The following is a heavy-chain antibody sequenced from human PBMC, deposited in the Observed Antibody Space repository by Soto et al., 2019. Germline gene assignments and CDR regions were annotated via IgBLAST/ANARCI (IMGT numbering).Heavy chain of an antibody. CDR1: GFSFGNYA. V-gene: IGHV3-30-3*01. J-gene: IGHJ6*02. D-gene: IGHD3-22*01. Sequence: QVQLVESGGGVVQPGRSLRLSCAASGFSFGNYAIHWVRQAPGKGLEWVAVISYDGGNKNHADSVKGRFTISRDNPKNTLFLQMNNLRTEDTAVYYCVRDGCLYYDSTRQGMDVWGQGTTVTVSS. CDR2: ISYDGGNK. CDR3: VRDGCLYYDSTRQGMDV.